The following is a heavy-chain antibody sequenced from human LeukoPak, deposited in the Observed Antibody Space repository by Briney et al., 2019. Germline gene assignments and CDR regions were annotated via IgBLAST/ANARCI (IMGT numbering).Heavy chain of an antibody. CDR2: ITTTSAYI. CDR1: GFIFSDYT. J-gene: IGHJ4*02. V-gene: IGHV3-21*04. CDR3: AREVGAASDY. D-gene: IGHD1-26*01. Sequence: GGSLRLSCAASGFIFSDYTLNWVRQAPGKGLEWVSSITTTSAYIYYADSVKGRYTISRDNAKNSLYLQMNSLRAEDTAVYYCAREVGAASDYWGQGTLVTVSS.